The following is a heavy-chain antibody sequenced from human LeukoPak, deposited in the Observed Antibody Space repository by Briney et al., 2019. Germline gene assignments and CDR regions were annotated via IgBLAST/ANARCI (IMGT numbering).Heavy chain of an antibody. J-gene: IGHJ4*02. CDR2: IYYSGST. CDR3: ARQSPGGGWFGELSWTYFDY. CDR1: GGSISSSSYY. Sequence: PSETLSLTCTVSGGSISSSSYYWGWIRQPPGKGLEWIGSIYYSGSTYYNPSLKSRVTISVDTSKNQFSLKLSSVTAADTAVYYCARQSPGGGWFGELSWTYFDYWGQGTLVTVSS. V-gene: IGHV4-39*01. D-gene: IGHD3-10*01.